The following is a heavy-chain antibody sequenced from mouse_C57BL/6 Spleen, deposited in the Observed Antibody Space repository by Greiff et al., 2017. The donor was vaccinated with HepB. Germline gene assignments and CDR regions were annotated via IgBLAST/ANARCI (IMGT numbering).Heavy chain of an antibody. CDR2: FYPGSGSI. CDR1: GYTFTEYT. D-gene: IGHD2-10*01. CDR3: AGHEGLLFNYEGAMDY. J-gene: IGHJ4*01. Sequence: QVQLQQSGAELVKPGASVKLSCKASGYTFTEYTIHWVKQRSGQGLEWIGWFYPGSGSIKYNEKFKDKATLTADKSSSTVYMELSRLTSEDSAVYFCAGHEGLLFNYEGAMDYWGQGTSVTVSS. V-gene: IGHV1-62-2*01.